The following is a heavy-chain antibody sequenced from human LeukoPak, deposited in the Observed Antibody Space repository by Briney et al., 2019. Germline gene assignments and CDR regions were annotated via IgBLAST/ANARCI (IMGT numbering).Heavy chain of an antibody. CDR2: INHSGST. D-gene: IGHD5-18*01. Sequence: PSETLSLTCAVYGGSFSGYYWSWIRQPPGKGLEWIGEINHSGSTNYNPSLKSRVTISVDTSKNQFSLKLSSVTAADTAVYYCASLIGYSHDYWGQGTLVTVSS. CDR3: ASLIGYSHDY. J-gene: IGHJ4*02. V-gene: IGHV4-34*01. CDR1: GGSFSGYY.